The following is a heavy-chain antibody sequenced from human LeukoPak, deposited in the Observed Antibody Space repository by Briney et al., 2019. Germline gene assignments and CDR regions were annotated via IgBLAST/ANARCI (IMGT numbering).Heavy chain of an antibody. CDR2: SRGERHSYTT. V-gene: IGHV3-72*01. Sequence: GGSLRLSCAVSGFTFSDYYMDWVRQAPGKGLEWVGRSRGERHSYTTEYAASVRGRFIVSRDHSKNLMFLQMNSLEAEDTAVYFCARGARVVANTNYFGMDVWGQGTTVTVSS. D-gene: IGHD3-22*01. CDR3: ARGARVVANTNYFGMDV. CDR1: GFTFSDYY. J-gene: IGHJ6*02.